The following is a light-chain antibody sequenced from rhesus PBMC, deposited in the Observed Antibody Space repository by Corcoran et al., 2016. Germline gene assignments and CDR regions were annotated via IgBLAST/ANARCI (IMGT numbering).Light chain of an antibody. CDR2: GGS. J-gene: IGKJ1*01. CDR1: QSVSSY. CDR3: LQSSNWWT. V-gene: IGKV3-24*04. Sequence: EIVMTQSPATLALSPGERATLSCRASQSVSSYLAWYQPKPGQAPCLLIDGGSSRATGIPDRFSGRGSGTEFTLTISSLEPEDVGVYFCLQSSNWWTFGQGTKVEIK.